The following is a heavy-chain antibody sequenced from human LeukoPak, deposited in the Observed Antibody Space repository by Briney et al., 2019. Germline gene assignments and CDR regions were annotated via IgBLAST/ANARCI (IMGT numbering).Heavy chain of an antibody. CDR1: GFAFSSYW. CDR3: ARRPGGYYNSNGILEYFDY. CDR2: IREDGSEE. J-gene: IGHJ4*02. V-gene: IGHV3-7*01. D-gene: IGHD3-22*01. Sequence: GGSLRLSCAASGFAFSSYWMSWVRQAPGKGLEWVANIREDGSEEYYVDSVKGRFTISRDNAKNSLYLQMNSLRAEDTAVYYCARRPGGYYNSNGILEYFDYWGQGTLVTVSS.